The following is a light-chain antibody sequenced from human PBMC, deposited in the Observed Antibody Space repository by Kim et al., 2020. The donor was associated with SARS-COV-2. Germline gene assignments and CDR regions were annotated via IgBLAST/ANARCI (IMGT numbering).Light chain of an antibody. CDR3: QQYDKWPPYT. CDR2: GTS. V-gene: IGKV3-15*01. J-gene: IGKJ2*01. Sequence: EIVLTQSPAALSVSPGEGATLSCRASQSIGSNLAWYQQKPGQAPRLLIYGTSSRATGTPARFSGSGSGSEFTLAISSLQSEDIAVYYCQQYDKWPPYTFGQGTKLEIK. CDR1: QSIGSN.